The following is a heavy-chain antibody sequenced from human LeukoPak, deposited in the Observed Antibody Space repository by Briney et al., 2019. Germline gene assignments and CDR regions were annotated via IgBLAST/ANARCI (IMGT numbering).Heavy chain of an antibody. D-gene: IGHD3-22*01. CDR1: GYTFTGYY. V-gene: IGHV1-2*02. J-gene: IGHJ6*03. CDR2: INPNSGGT. Sequence: ASVKVSCKASGYTFTGYYMHWVRQAPGQGLEWMGWINPNSGGTNYAQKFQGRVTMTRDTSISTAYMELSRLRSDDTAVYYCAREFYDSSGYYYYYMDVWGKGTTVTISS. CDR3: AREFYDSSGYYYYYMDV.